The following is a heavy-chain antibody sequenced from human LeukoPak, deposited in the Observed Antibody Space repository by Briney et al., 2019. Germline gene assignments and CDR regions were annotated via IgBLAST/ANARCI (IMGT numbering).Heavy chain of an antibody. Sequence: PSETLSLTCAVSGVSFCSYPWTWIRQSPGKGLECIGEINFSGYTNYNPSLKSRVTMSVDTSKNQFSLKLTSVTVAVTAIYFCARVGSTPAKFDHWGQGTLVTVSS. J-gene: IGHJ4*02. D-gene: IGHD2-2*01. CDR3: ARVGSTPAKFDH. CDR1: GVSFCSYP. V-gene: IGHV4-34*01. CDR2: INFSGYT.